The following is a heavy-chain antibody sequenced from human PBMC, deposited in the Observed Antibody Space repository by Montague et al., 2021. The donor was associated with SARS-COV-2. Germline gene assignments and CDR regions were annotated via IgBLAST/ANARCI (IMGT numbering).Heavy chain of an antibody. V-gene: IGHV4-4*02. D-gene: IGHD2-2*01. CDR3: ALPTAGTRFDP. CDR1: GGSISSSTW. J-gene: IGHJ5*02. Sequence: SETLSLTCAVSGGSISSSTWWSCVRQPPGKGLEWIGNIYHSGSTNYNPSRKSRVTISLDKSKNHFSLKLSSVTAADTAVYYSALPTAGTRFDPWGQGTLVTVSS. CDR2: IYHSGST.